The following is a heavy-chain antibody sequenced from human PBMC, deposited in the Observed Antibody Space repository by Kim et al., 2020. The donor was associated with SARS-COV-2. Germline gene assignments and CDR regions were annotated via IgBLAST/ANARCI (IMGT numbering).Heavy chain of an antibody. CDR2: IGTAGDT. Sequence: GGSLRLSCAASGFTFSSYDMHWVRQATGKGLEWVSAIGTAGDTYYPGSVKGRFTISRENAKNSLYLQMNSLSAGDTPVYYCARSLGPAAMLGYFQHWGQGTLVTVSS. V-gene: IGHV3-13*01. J-gene: IGHJ1*01. D-gene: IGHD2-2*01. CDR3: ARSLGPAAMLGYFQH. CDR1: GFTFSSYD.